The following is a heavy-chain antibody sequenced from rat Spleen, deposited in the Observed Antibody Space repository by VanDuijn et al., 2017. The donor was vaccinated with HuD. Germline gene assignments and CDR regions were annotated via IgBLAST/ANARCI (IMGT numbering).Heavy chain of an antibody. CDR1: GLTFNNYW. CDR3: TTVMGITPGWFAY. Sequence: EVQLVESGGGLVQPGRSLTLSCVASGLTFNNYWMTWIRQAPGKGLEWVASITSAGGTTYYVDSVKGRFTISRDNAKSTLYLQMDSLRSEDTATYYCTTVMGITPGWFAYWGQGTLVTVSS. D-gene: IGHD1-9*01. J-gene: IGHJ3*01. CDR2: ITSAGGTT. V-gene: IGHV5-31*01.